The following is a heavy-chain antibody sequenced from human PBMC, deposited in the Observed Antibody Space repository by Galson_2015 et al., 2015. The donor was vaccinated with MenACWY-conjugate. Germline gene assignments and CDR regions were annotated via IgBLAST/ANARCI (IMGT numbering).Heavy chain of an antibody. V-gene: IGHV6-1*01. CDR1: GDSVSSSSAA. D-gene: IGHD2-2*01. J-gene: IGHJ4*02. CDR3: AREAMYSTNFYAIDF. CDR2: TYYRSKWYN. Sequence: SAISGDSVSSSSAAWNWIRQSPSRGLEWLGRTYYRSKWYNDFAASVRGRIIITPDTSKNVISLQLNSVTPEDTAVYYCAREAMYSTNFYAIDFWGQGTQVTVSS.